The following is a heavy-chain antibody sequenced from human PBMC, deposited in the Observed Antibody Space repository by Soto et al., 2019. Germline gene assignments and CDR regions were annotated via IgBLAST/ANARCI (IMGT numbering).Heavy chain of an antibody. D-gene: IGHD2-2*01. CDR3: ARDLKVVVPAAIYGMDV. Sequence: GASVKVSCKASGYTFTSYGISWVRQAPGQGLEWMGWISAYNGNTNYAQKLQGRVTMTTDTSTSTAYMELRSLRSDDTAVYYCARDLKVVVPAAIYGMDVWGQGTTVTVSS. CDR2: ISAYNGNT. CDR1: GYTFTSYG. J-gene: IGHJ6*02. V-gene: IGHV1-18*04.